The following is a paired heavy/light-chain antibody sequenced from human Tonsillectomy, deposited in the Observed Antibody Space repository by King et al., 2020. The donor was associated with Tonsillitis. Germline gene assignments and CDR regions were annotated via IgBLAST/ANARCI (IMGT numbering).Light chain of an antibody. V-gene: IGKV1-17*01. CDR1: QDIRND. CDR3: LQHNTYPWT. CDR2: AAS. J-gene: IGKJ1*01. Sequence: DIQMTQSPSSLSASVGDRVTITCRASQDIRNDLGWFQQKPGKAPERLIYAASTLQSGVPSRFSGSGSGTEFTLTIGSLQPEDFATYYCLQHNTYPWTFGQGTKVEIK.
Heavy chain of an antibody. Sequence: QVQLEQSGAEVKKPGASVKVSCKASGYTFTSYGISWVRQAPGQGLEWMGWISAYNGNTKYAQKLQGRVTMATDTSTSTAYMELRSLRSDDTAVYYCARDLSGWQYQPKLQVGDSWGQGTLVTVSS. CDR3: ARDLSGWQYQPKLQVGDS. CDR1: GYTFTSYG. CDR2: ISAYNGNT. D-gene: IGHD2-2*01. V-gene: IGHV1-18*01. J-gene: IGHJ4*02.